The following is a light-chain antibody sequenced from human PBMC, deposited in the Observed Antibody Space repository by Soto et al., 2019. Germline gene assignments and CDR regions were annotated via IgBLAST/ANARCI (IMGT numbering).Light chain of an antibody. CDR2: AAS. J-gene: IGKJ1*01. CDR3: QQRHNWPIP. CDR1: HRVSSSY. Sequence: VLTQSPGTLSLSTGERATLSCRASHRVSSSYLAWYQQKPGHAPRLLIYAASSRATGIPDRFSGSGSGTDFTLTISGLEPADLGVYYCQQRHNWPIPFGQGTRWIS. V-gene: IGKV3D-20*02.